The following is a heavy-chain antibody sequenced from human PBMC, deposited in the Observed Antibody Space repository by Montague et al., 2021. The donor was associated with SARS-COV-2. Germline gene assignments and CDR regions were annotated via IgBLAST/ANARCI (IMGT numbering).Heavy chain of an antibody. CDR1: GGSISSSNW. CDR3: ASRGAVAGKVYFQH. Sequence: SETLSLTCAVSGGSISSSNWWSWVRQPPGKGLAWSGEIYHSGSTNNNPSLKSRVTISVDKSKNQFSLKLSSVTAADTAVYYCASRGAVAGKVYFQHWGQGTLVTVAS. V-gene: IGHV4-4*02. J-gene: IGHJ1*01. CDR2: IYHSGST. D-gene: IGHD6-19*01.